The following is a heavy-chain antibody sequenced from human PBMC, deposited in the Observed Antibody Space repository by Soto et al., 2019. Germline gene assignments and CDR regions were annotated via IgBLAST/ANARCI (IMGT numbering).Heavy chain of an antibody. CDR1: GGSISSYY. Sequence: SETLSLTCTVSGGSISSYYWRWIRQPPGKGLEWIGYIYYSGSTNYNPSLKSRVTISVDTSKNQYSLKLSSVTAADTAVYYCARHPTYSPSDYYYYFYMDVWGKGTTVTVSS. CDR2: IYYSGST. D-gene: IGHD4-4*01. J-gene: IGHJ6*03. V-gene: IGHV4-59*08. CDR3: ARHPTYSPSDYYYYFYMDV.